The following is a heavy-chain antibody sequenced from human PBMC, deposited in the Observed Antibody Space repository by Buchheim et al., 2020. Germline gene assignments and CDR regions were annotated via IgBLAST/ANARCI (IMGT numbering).Heavy chain of an antibody. J-gene: IGHJ6*02. CDR3: ARGPYYDFWSGYPNYYYYGMDV. CDR1: GFTFSSYG. D-gene: IGHD3-3*01. CDR2: IWYDGSNK. V-gene: IGHV3-33*01. Sequence: VQLVESGGGVVQPGRSLRLSCAASGFTFSSYGMHWVRQAPGKGLEWVAVIWYDGSNKYYADSVKGRFTISRDNSKNTLYLQMNSLRAEDTAVYYCARGPYYDFWSGYPNYYYYGMDVWGQGTT.